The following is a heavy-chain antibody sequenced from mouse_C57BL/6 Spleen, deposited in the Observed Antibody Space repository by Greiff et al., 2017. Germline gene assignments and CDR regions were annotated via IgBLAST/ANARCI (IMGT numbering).Heavy chain of an antibody. CDR3: ARIMITRIYYAMDY. Sequence: EVKVVESEGGLVQPGSSMKLSCTASGFTFSDYYMAWVRQVPEKGLEWVANINYDGSSTYYLDSLKSRFIISRDNAKNILYLQMSSLKSEHTATYYCARIMITRIYYAMDYWGQGTSVTVSS. CDR1: GFTFSDYY. CDR2: INYDGSST. D-gene: IGHD2-4*01. J-gene: IGHJ4*01. V-gene: IGHV5-16*01.